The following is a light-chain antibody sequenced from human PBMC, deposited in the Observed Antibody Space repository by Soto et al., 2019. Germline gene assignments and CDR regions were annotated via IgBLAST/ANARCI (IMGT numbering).Light chain of an antibody. CDR3: QQHGSGPWT. J-gene: IGKJ1*01. V-gene: IGKV3-20*01. Sequence: EIVLTQSPDTLSLSPGERATLSCRASQSVSSNNLAWYQHKPGQPPRLLIYVASRRATGIPDRFSGSGSGSAFTLTITSLEPEDFAVYYCQQHGSGPWTFGQGTKVEIK. CDR1: QSVSSNN. CDR2: VAS.